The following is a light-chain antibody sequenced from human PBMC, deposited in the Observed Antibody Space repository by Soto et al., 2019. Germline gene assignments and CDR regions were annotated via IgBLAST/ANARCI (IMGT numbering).Light chain of an antibody. CDR2: GAS. J-gene: IGKJ4*01. CDR1: QDITNY. V-gene: IGKV1-33*01. CDR3: QQRNKWPPVT. Sequence: DVQMTQSPSSLSASVGDRVTITCQVSQDITNYLNWYQQKPGKAPKLLIFGASNLETGVPSRFSGSGSGTDFTLTISSLEPEDFAVYYCQQRNKWPPVTFGGGTKVDI.